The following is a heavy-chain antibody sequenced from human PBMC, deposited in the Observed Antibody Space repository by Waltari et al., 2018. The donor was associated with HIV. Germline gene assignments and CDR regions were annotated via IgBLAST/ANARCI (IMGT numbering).Heavy chain of an antibody. D-gene: IGHD3-3*01. V-gene: IGHV4-38-2*01. CDR1: GYPITSGYH. J-gene: IGHJ4*02. CDR2: IFQRGSS. CDR3: ARSEGAQTATILDR. Sequence: QVQLQESGPGLVKPSETLSLTCGVSGYPITSGYHWGCTRQPPGLGLGGFGSIFQRGSSHYHPPLRSRVTISVDTSKNQFSLKLNSVTAADTAVYFCARSEGAQTATILDRWGQGTLVTVSS.